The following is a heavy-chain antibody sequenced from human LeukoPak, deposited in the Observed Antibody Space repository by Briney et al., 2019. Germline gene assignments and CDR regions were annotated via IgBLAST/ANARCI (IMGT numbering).Heavy chain of an antibody. CDR1: GYTFTSYG. J-gene: IGHJ5*02. CDR3: ARPFYDILTGANWFDP. V-gene: IGHV1-18*01. Sequence: ASVKVSCKASGYTFTSYGISWVRQAPGQGLEWMGWISAYNGNTNYAQKLQGRVTMTTDTSTSTAYMELRSLRSDDTAVSYCARPFYDILTGANWFDPWGQGTLVTVSS. D-gene: IGHD3-9*01. CDR2: ISAYNGNT.